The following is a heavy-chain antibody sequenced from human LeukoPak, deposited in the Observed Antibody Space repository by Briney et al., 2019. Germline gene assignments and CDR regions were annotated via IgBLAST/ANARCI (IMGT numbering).Heavy chain of an antibody. CDR1: GGSISSGGYY. J-gene: IGHJ4*02. D-gene: IGHD3-10*01. CDR3: ARGYGSERGYYFDY. Sequence: SETLSLTCTVSGGSISSGGYYSSWSRQHPGKGLEWIGYIYCSGSTYYNPSLKSRVTISVDTSKNQFSLKLSSVTAADTAVYYCARGYGSERGYYFDYWGQGTLVTVSS. CDR2: IYCSGST. V-gene: IGHV4-31*03.